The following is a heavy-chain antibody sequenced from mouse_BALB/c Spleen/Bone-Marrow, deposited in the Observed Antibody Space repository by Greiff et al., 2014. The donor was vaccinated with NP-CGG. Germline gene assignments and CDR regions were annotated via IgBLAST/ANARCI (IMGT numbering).Heavy chain of an antibody. CDR1: GFTFSSFG. Sequence: EVQLVESGGGLVQPGGSRKLSCAASGFTFSSFGMHWVRQAPERGLEWVAYISSGSSTIFYADTVKGRFTISRDNPKNTLFLQMTSLRSEDTAMYYCTRGGNGEDCDYWGQGTTLTVSS. J-gene: IGHJ2*01. CDR3: TRGGNGEDCDY. V-gene: IGHV5-17*02. CDR2: ISSGSSTI.